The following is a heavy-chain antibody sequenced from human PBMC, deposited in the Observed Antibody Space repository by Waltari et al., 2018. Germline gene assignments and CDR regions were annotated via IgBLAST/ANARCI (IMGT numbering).Heavy chain of an antibody. Sequence: QFQLLESGGGVVQSGRSLKLSCEASGFSFPNYGMHWVRQAPGKGLEWGAIIWYDGSKKYYADSVKGRFDISRDNSRNTLYLQMDSLRAEDTAVYYCARDLGSLRDYWGQGTLVTVSS. J-gene: IGHJ4*02. CDR1: GFSFPNYG. CDR2: IWYDGSKK. CDR3: ARDLGSLRDY. D-gene: IGHD3-16*01. V-gene: IGHV3-33*01.